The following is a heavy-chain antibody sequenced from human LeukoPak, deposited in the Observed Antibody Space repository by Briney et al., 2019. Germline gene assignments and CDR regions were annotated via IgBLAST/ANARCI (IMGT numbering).Heavy chain of an antibody. D-gene: IGHD6-13*01. J-gene: IGHJ4*02. CDR3: VRHGLGSSWFGFDY. CDR2: IYPGDFDP. CDR1: GYGFTSYS. Sequence: PGESLKISCKASGYGFTSYSIGWVRQMPGKGLEWMGIIYPGDFDPRYSPSFQGQVTISADTSISTAYLQWSSLKASDSAMYYCVRHGLGSSWFGFDYWGQGTLVTVSS. V-gene: IGHV5-51*01.